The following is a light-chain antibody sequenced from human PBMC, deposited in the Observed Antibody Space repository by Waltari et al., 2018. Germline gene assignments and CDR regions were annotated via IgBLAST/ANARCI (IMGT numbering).Light chain of an antibody. CDR2: WAS. V-gene: IGKV4-1*01. J-gene: IGKJ4*01. CDR1: QSVLYSSNHKNY. CDR3: QQYYSTPLT. Sequence: DIVMTQYPDSLAVSLGERATINCKSSQSVLYSSNHKNYLAWYQQKPGQPPNLLSYWASTRESGVPERFSGSGSETDFTLTISSLQAEDVAVYYCQQYYSTPLTFGGGTKVEIK.